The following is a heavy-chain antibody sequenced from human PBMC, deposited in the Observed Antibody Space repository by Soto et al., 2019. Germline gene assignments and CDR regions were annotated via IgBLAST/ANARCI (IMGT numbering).Heavy chain of an antibody. CDR1: GGSFSGYY. J-gene: IGHJ3*02. D-gene: IGHD6-19*01. CDR2: INHSGST. Sequence: SETLSLTCAVYGGSFSGYYWSWIRQPPGKGLEWIGEINHSGSTNYNPSLKRRVTISVDTSKNQFSLKLSSVTAADTAVYYCARDFQWAFDIWGQGTTVT. CDR3: ARDFQWAFDI. V-gene: IGHV4-34*01.